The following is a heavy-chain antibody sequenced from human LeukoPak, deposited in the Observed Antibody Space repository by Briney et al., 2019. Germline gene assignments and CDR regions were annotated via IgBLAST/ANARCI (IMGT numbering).Heavy chain of an antibody. D-gene: IGHD4-17*01. Sequence: KPSATLSLTCTVSGGSLSNYYWSWIRQPPGKGLEWIGYIYYSGRINYSPSLKSRATISVDMSKNQFSLQLSSVTAADTAVYYCARQSRDGDYIAKLFDYWGQGTLVTVSS. CDR3: ARQSRDGDYIAKLFDY. V-gene: IGHV4-59*08. J-gene: IGHJ4*02. CDR1: GGSLSNYY. CDR2: IYYSGRI.